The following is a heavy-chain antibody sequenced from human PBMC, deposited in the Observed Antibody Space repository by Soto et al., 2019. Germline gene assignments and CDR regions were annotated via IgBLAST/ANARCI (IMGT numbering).Heavy chain of an antibody. J-gene: IGHJ6*03. CDR2: INHSGST. CDR3: ARVLYYYYMDV. Sequence: SETLSLTCAVYGGSFSGYYWSWIRQPPGRGLEWIGEINHSGSTNYNPSLKSRVTISVDTSKNQFSLKLSSVTAADTAVYYCARVLYYYYMDVWGKGTTVTVSS. V-gene: IGHV4-34*01. CDR1: GGSFSGYY.